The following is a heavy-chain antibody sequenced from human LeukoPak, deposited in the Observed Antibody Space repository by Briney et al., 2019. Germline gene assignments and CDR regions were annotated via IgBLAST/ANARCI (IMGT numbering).Heavy chain of an antibody. J-gene: IGHJ4*02. CDR1: GYTFTSYD. D-gene: IGHD4-17*01. Sequence: ASVKVSCKASGYTFTSYDINWVRQATGQGLEWMGWMNPNSGNTGYAQKLQGRVTMTRNTSISTAYMELSSLRSEDTAVYYCARGQGTTRPPSFVYWGQGTLVTVSS. CDR3: ARGQGTTRPPSFVY. CDR2: MNPNSGNT. V-gene: IGHV1-8*01.